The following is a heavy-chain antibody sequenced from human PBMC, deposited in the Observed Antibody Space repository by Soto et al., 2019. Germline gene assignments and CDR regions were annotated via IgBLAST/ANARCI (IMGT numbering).Heavy chain of an antibody. V-gene: IGHV1-2*02. CDR1: GYTFTGHY. J-gene: IGHJ4*02. CDR3: GRGRSGQIVVFY. D-gene: IGHD1-26*01. CDR2: IGPETGAT. Sequence: ASVKVSCKASGYTFTGHYTHWVRQAPEQGPEWMGEIGPETGATRYAQKFQGRVTMTRDMSITTVYMELNNLSPDDTAVYYCGRGRSGQIVVFYWGQGTTVTVYS.